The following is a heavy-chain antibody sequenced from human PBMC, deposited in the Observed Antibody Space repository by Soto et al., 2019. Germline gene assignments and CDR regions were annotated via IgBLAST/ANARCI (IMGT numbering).Heavy chain of an antibody. V-gene: IGHV3-23*01. CDR2: ISGSGGST. CDR3: AKTLGQLLQTKAGVDY. D-gene: IGHD2-2*01. CDR1: GFTFSSYA. Sequence: EVQLLESGGGLVQPGGSLRLSCAASGFTFSSYAMSWVRQAPGKGLEWVSAISGSGGSTYYADSVKGRFTISRDNSKNPRYRQMNSLRAEDTAVYYWAKTLGQLLQTKAGVDYWGQGTLGIVAS. J-gene: IGHJ4*02.